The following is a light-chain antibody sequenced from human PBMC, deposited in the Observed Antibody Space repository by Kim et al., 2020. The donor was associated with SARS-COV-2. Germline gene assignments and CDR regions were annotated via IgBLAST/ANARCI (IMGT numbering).Light chain of an antibody. CDR3: NSRDSSGNHLV. CDR2: GKN. CDR1: SLRSYY. Sequence: ALGKTVRSTCQGDSLRSYYASWYQQKPGQAPVLVIYGKNNRPSGIPDRFSGSSSGNTASLTITGAQAEDEADYYCNSRDSSGNHLVFGGGTQLTVL. J-gene: IGLJ3*02. V-gene: IGLV3-19*01.